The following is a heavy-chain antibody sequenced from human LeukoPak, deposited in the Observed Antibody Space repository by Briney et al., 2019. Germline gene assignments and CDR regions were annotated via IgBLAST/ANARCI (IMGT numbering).Heavy chain of an antibody. CDR2: IKSKTDGGTT. V-gene: IGHV3-15*01. CDR1: GFTFSNAW. CDR3: TTLSYYYDSSGYRHYFDY. J-gene: IGHJ4*02. D-gene: IGHD3-22*01. Sequence: PGGSLRLSCAASGFTFSNAWVSWVRQAPGKGLEWVGRIKSKTDGGTTDYAAPVKGRFTISRDDSKNTLYLQMNSLKTEDTAVYYCTTLSYYYDSSGYRHYFDYWGQGTLVTVSS.